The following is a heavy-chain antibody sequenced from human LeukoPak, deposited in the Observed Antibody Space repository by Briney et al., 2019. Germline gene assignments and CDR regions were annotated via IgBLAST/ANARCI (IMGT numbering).Heavy chain of an antibody. CDR1: EFTFNSYA. D-gene: IGHD5-24*01. CDR3: AKEGLRDGYNRNYYMDV. CDR2: ISFDGNNK. Sequence: GGSLRLSCAASEFTFNSYAMHWVRQAPGKGLDWVAVISFDGNNKYCADSVKGRFTISRDNSKNTLYLQMNSLRAEDTAVYYCAKEGLRDGYNRNYYMDVWGKGTTVTISS. J-gene: IGHJ6*03. V-gene: IGHV3-30*04.